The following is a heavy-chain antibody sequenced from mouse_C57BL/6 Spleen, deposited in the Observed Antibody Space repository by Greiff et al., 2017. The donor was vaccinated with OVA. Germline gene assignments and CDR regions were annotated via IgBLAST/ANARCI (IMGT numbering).Heavy chain of an antibody. CDR2: ISSGSSTI. Sequence: EVKLMESGGGLVKPGGSLKLSCAASGFTFSDYGMHWVRQAPEKGLEWVAYISSGSSTIYYADTVKGRFTISRDNAKNTLFLQMTSLRSEDTAMYYCARYDYDGGGAMDYWGQGPSVTVSS. J-gene: IGHJ4*01. CDR3: ARYDYDGGGAMDY. V-gene: IGHV5-17*01. D-gene: IGHD2-4*01. CDR1: GFTFSDYG.